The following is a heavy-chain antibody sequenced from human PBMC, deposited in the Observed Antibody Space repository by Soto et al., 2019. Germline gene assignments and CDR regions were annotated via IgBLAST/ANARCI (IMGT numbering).Heavy chain of an antibody. CDR3: AREAPLDDILTGYYDY. V-gene: IGHV1-69*05. CDR2: IIPISGTA. J-gene: IGHJ4*02. CDR1: GGTFSSYA. Sequence: SVKVSCKASGGTFSSYAISWVRQAPGQGLEWMGGIIPISGTANYAQKFQGRVTITRDTSTSTAYMELSSLRSEDTAVYYCAREAPLDDILTGYYDYWGQGTLVTVSS. D-gene: IGHD3-9*01.